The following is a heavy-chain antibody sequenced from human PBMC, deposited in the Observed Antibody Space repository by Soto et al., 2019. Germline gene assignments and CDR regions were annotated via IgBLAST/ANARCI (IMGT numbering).Heavy chain of an antibody. V-gene: IGHV3-30-3*01. CDR3: ARAWGSAYYYGSGSYHWFDP. J-gene: IGHJ5*02. D-gene: IGHD3-10*01. Sequence: LRLSCAASGFTFSSYAMHWVRQAPGKGLEWVAVISYDGSNKYYADSVKGRFTISRDSSKNTLYLQMNSLRAEDTAVYYCARAWGSAYYYGSGSYHWFDPWGQGTLVTVSS. CDR1: GFTFSSYA. CDR2: ISYDGSNK.